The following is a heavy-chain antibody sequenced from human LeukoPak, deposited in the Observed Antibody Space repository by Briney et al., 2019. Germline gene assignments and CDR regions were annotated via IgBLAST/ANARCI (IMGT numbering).Heavy chain of an antibody. Sequence: GSLRLSCAASGFTFSSYAMSWVRQAPGKGLEWVSAISGSGGSTYYADSVKGRFTISRDNSKNTLYLQMNSLRAEDTAVYYCAKYQYDSSGYLIPNDAFDIWGQGTMVTVSS. CDR2: ISGSGGST. V-gene: IGHV3-23*01. CDR3: AKYQYDSSGYLIPNDAFDI. J-gene: IGHJ3*02. CDR1: GFTFSSYA. D-gene: IGHD3-22*01.